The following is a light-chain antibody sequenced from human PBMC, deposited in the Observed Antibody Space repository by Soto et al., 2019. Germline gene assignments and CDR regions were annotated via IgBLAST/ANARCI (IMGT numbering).Light chain of an antibody. J-gene: IGKJ1*01. CDR2: LGS. V-gene: IGKV2-28*01. Sequence: DVVMTQTPLSLPVTPGEPASISCRSSQILLHSNGYNYLDWYLQKPGQSPQLLIYLGSNRASGVPDRFSGSGLGTDFTLKISRVEAGDVGVYYCMQALLPQTFGQGTKVDIK. CDR3: MQALLPQT. CDR1: QILLHSNGYNY.